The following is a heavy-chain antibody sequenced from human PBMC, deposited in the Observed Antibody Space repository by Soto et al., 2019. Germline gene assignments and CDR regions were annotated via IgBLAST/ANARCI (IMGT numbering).Heavy chain of an antibody. Sequence: QVQLVQSGAEVKKPGASVKVSCKASGYNFTDYDMHWVRQAPGQGLEWMGMINPNDDAINYAQKFQNRVIMTENSATSTVYMELSSLRHEDTAMYYSARSSRYSREWYVLCGIWGQGTQITVSS. V-gene: IGHV1-46*01. CDR1: GYNFTDYD. D-gene: IGHD2-8*01. CDR2: INPNDDAI. J-gene: IGHJ4*02. CDR3: ARSSRYSREWYVLCGI.